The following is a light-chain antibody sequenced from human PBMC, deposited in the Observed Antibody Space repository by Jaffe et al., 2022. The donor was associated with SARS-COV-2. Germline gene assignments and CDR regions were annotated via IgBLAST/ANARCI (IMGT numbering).Light chain of an antibody. CDR1: QSLLHNNGYNY. Sequence: EIVVTQSPLSLPVTPGEPASISCRSSQSLLHNNGYNYLDWYLQKPGQSPQLLLSLGSTRASGVPGRFSGSGSGTDFTLKISRVEAEDVGVYYCMQSLQTPPTFGQGTKVEIK. V-gene: IGKV2-28*01. J-gene: IGKJ1*01. CDR2: LGS. CDR3: MQSLQTPPT.